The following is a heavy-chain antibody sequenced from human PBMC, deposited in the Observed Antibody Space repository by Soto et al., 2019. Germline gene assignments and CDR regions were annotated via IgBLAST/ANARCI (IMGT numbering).Heavy chain of an antibody. J-gene: IGHJ4*02. Sequence: SETLSLTCTVSGGSISSYYWSWIRQPAGKGLEWIGRIYTSGSTNYNPSLKSRVTMSVDTFKNQFSLKLSSVTAADTAVYYCARVVDSSGYSYYFDYWGQGTLVTVSS. CDR1: GGSISSYY. V-gene: IGHV4-4*07. CDR2: IYTSGST. D-gene: IGHD3-22*01. CDR3: ARVVDSSGYSYYFDY.